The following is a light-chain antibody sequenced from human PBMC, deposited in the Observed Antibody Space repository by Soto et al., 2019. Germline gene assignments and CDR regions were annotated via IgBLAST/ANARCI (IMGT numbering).Light chain of an antibody. J-gene: IGKJ2*01. Sequence: DIQMTQSPSSLSASIGDRVTITCRASQSVTSNLNWYQQKFGETPKLLMYAASNLQGGVPSRCSGSGSGTDFTLTISSLQPEDFATYYWQQYYSSPYTFGQGTKLEV. CDR2: AAS. V-gene: IGKV1-39*01. CDR1: QSVTSN. CDR3: QQYYSSPYT.